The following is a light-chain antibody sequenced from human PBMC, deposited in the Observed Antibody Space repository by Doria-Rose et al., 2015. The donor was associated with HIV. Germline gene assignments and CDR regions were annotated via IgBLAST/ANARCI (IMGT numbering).Light chain of an antibody. J-gene: IGKJ1*01. CDR3: HQYGTSWT. CDR2: DGS. Sequence: EIVMTQSPGTLSLSPGERATLSCRASQRFSSTYLAWYQQKPGQAPSLLIYDGSASATGIPDRFSASGSGTDFTLTINRLEPEDFALYYCHQYGTSWTFGQGTKVEI. V-gene: IGKV3-20*01. CDR1: QRFSSTY.